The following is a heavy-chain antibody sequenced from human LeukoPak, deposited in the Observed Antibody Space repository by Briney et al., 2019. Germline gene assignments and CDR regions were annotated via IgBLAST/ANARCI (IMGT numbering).Heavy chain of an antibody. V-gene: IGHV4-38-2*02. CDR2: INHSGGT. CDR3: ARLGSSSWYHDY. J-gene: IGHJ4*02. CDR1: GYSISSAYY. Sequence: SETLSLTCTVSGYSISSAYYWGWIRQPPGKGLEWIGEINHSGGTNYNPSLKSRVTISVDTSKNQFSLKLSSVTAADTAVYYCARLGSSSWYHDYWGQGTLVTVSS. D-gene: IGHD6-13*01.